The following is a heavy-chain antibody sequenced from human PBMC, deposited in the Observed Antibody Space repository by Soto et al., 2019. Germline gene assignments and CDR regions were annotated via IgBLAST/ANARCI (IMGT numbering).Heavy chain of an antibody. CDR3: AKDLYYDSSGYYFDY. CDR1: GFTFSSYA. D-gene: IGHD3-22*01. CDR2: ISGSGGST. J-gene: IGHJ4*02. V-gene: IGHV3-23*01. Sequence: GGSLRLSCAASGFTFSSYAMSWVRQAPGKGLEWVSAISGSGGSTYYADSVKGRFTISRDNSKNTLYLQMNSLRAEDTAVYYCAKDLYYDSSGYYFDYWGQGTLVTVSS.